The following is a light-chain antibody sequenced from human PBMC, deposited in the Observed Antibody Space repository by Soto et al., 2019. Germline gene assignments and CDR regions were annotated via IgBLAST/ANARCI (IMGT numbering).Light chain of an antibody. Sequence: QSVLTQPASVSGSPGQSIAISCTGTRSDVGAYNYVSWYQQHPGKAPKLMISEVTNQPSGVSDRFSGSKSGNTASLTISGLQAEDVADYYCSSFTSRFTFVFGTGTKVTVL. V-gene: IGLV2-14*01. J-gene: IGLJ1*01. CDR1: RSDVGAYNY. CDR3: SSFTSRFTFV. CDR2: EVT.